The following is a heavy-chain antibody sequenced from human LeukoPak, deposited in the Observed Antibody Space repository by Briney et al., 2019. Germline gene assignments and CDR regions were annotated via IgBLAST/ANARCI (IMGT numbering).Heavy chain of an antibody. CDR2: IYYSGST. J-gene: IGHJ5*01. V-gene: IGHV4-59*11. CDR3: SRGYDSSGYLNWF. Sequence: PSETLSLTCIVSGGSISSHYWNWIRQPRGKGLAWIGYIYYSGSTNYNPSLTSRVTISVDQSKNQFSPKLTSVNPAGRGVDYFSRGYDSSGYLNWF. D-gene: IGHD3-22*01. CDR1: GGSISSHY.